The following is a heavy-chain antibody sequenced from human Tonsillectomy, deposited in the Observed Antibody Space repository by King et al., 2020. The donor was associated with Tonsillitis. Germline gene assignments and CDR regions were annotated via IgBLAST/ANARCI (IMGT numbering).Heavy chain of an antibody. D-gene: IGHD6-19*01. CDR2: INHSGST. V-gene: IGHV4-34*01. CDR3: ARFGGYSSGWWLDY. Sequence: VQLQQWGAGLSKPSETLSLTCAVYGGSFSGHYWSWIRQPPGKGLEWIGEINHSGSTNYNPSLKSRVTISVDTSKNQFSLNLGSVTAADTAVYYCARFGGYSSGWWLDYWGQGTLVTVSS. J-gene: IGHJ4*02. CDR1: GGSFSGHY.